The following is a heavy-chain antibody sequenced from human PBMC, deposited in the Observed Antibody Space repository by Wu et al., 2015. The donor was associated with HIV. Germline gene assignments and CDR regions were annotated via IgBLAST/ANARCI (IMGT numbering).Heavy chain of an antibody. CDR2: INPNSGGT. Sequence: HVQLVQSGTEVKKPGASVKVSCKASGYTFTGYYIHWVRQAPGQGLEWMGWINPNSGGTNYAQKFQARVTMTRDTSISTAYMELSRLRSDDTAVYYCARDTGKLEYSLSPPSYYMDVWDKGTTVTVSS. CDR3: ARDTGKLEYSLSPPSYYMDV. D-gene: IGHD2/OR15-2a*01. J-gene: IGHJ6*03. V-gene: IGHV1-2*02. CDR1: GYTFTGYY.